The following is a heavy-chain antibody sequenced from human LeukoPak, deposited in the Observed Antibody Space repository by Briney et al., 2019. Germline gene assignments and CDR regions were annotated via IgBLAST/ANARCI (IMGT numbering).Heavy chain of an antibody. Sequence: GGSLRLSCAASGFTFSSYGMHWVRQAPGKGLEWVAVIWYDGSNKYYADSVKGRFTISRGNSKNTLYLQMNSLRAEDTAAYYCARTENYCGGDCYIDYWGQGTLVTVSS. CDR2: IWYDGSNK. CDR1: GFTFSSYG. V-gene: IGHV3-33*01. D-gene: IGHD2-21*02. J-gene: IGHJ4*02. CDR3: ARTENYCGGDCYIDY.